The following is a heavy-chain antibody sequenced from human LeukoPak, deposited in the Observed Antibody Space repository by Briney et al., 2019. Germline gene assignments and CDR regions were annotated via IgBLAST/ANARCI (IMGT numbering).Heavy chain of an antibody. CDR2: IGAYNGNK. D-gene: IGHD3-10*01. J-gene: IGHJ6*02. CDR1: GYTFTSYG. Sequence: ASVKVSCKASGYTFTSYGISWVRQAPGQGLEWMGWIGAYNGNKHYAQKLQGRGTMTTDTSTSTAYMELRSLRSDDTAVYYCATRTMIRGVRGPYDYYGMDGWVQGATVTVSS. V-gene: IGHV1-18*01. CDR3: ATRTMIRGVRGPYDYYGMDG.